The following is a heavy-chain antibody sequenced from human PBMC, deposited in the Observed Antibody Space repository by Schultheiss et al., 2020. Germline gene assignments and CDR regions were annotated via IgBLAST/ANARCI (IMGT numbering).Heavy chain of an antibody. CDR1: GYTLTELS. Sequence: AFVKVSCKVSGYTLTELSMHWVRQAPGQGLEWMGRINPNSGGTNYAQKFQGRVTMTRDTSISTAYMELSRLRSDDTAVYYCARADAAVAGIDYWGQGTLVTVSS. J-gene: IGHJ4*02. CDR2: INPNSGGT. D-gene: IGHD6-19*01. CDR3: ARADAAVAGIDY. V-gene: IGHV1-2*06.